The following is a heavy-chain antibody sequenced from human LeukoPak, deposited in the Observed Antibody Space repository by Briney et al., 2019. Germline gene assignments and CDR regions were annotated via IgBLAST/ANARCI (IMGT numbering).Heavy chain of an antibody. D-gene: IGHD6-13*01. CDR1: GGTFSSYA. CDR3: ARENPGEQQPRLDAFDI. Sequence: ASVKVSCKASGGTFSSYAISWVRQAPGQGLEWMGGIIPIFGTANYAQKFQGRVTITADESTSTAYMELSNLRSEDTAVYYCARENPGEQQPRLDAFDIWGQGTMVTVSS. V-gene: IGHV1-69*13. CDR2: IIPIFGTA. J-gene: IGHJ3*02.